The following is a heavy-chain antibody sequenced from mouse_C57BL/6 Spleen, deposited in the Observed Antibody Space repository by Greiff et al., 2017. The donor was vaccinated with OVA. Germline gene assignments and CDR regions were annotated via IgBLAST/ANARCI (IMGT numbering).Heavy chain of an antibody. CDR3: ARPLYGYDGDYAMDY. CDR1: GFTFSDYG. J-gene: IGHJ4*01. D-gene: IGHD2-2*01. CDR2: ISNLAYSI. V-gene: IGHV5-15*04. Sequence: EVKLVESGGGLVQPGGSLKLSCAASGFTFSDYGMAWVRQAPRKGPEWVAFISNLAYSIYYADTVTGRFTISRENAKNTLYLELSSLRSEDTAMYYCARPLYGYDGDYAMDYWGQGTSVTVSS.